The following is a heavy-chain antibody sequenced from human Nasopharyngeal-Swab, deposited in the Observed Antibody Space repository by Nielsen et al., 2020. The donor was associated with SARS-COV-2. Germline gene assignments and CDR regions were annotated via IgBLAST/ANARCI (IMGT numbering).Heavy chain of an antibody. J-gene: IGHJ3*02. CDR2: IWYDGTNK. Sequence: GGSLRLSCAASGFTFSNYGMHWVRQAPGKGLEWVAAIWYDGTNKYYLDSVKDRFTISRDNSKNTVYLQTNSLRAEDTAVYYCVRWSGGWAFDIGGQGTMVTVSS. CDR3: VRWSGGWAFDI. D-gene: IGHD2-15*01. CDR1: GFTFSNYG. V-gene: IGHV3-33*03.